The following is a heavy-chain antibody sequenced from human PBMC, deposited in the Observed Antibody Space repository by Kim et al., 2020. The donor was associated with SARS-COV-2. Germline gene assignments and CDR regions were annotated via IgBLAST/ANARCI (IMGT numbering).Heavy chain of an antibody. D-gene: IGHD2-2*01. CDR2: ISWNSGSI. Sequence: GGSLRLSCAASGFTFGDYAMHWVRQAPGKGLEWVSGISWNSGSIGYADSVKGRFTISRDNAKNSLYLQMNSLRAEDTALYYCAKVGRVVVPAADFDYWGQGTLVTVSS. J-gene: IGHJ4*02. CDR3: AKVGRVVVPAADFDY. V-gene: IGHV3-9*01. CDR1: GFTFGDYA.